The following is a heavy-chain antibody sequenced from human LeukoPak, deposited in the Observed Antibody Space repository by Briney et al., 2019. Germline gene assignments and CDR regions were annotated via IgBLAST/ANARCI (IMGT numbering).Heavy chain of an antibody. D-gene: IGHD6-13*01. Sequence: SETLSLTCAVSGGFISSGGYPWSWIRQPPGKGLEWIGYIYHSGSTYYNPSLKSRVTISVDRSKNQFSLKLSSVTAADTAVYYCARLVAATGNFDYWGQGTLVTVSS. CDR1: GGFISSGGYP. J-gene: IGHJ4*02. CDR2: IYHSGST. CDR3: ARLVAATGNFDY. V-gene: IGHV4-30-2*01.